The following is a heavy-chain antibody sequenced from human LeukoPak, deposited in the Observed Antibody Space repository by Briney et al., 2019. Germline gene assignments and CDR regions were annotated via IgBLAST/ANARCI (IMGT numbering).Heavy chain of an antibody. Sequence: GGSLRLSCAASGFTFSSYGMHWVRQAPGKGLEWVAVISYDGSNKYYADSVKGRFTISRDNSKNTLYLQMNSLRAEDTAVYYCAKGRALGATGGLFDYWGQGTLVTVSS. J-gene: IGHJ4*02. D-gene: IGHD1-26*01. V-gene: IGHV3-30*18. CDR2: ISYDGSNK. CDR1: GFTFSSYG. CDR3: AKGRALGATGGLFDY.